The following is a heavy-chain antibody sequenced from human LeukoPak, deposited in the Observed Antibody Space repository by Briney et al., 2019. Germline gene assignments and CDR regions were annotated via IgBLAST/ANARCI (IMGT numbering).Heavy chain of an antibody. CDR2: IYHSGST. Sequence: PSETLSLTCTVSGASISSGGFYWSWIRQPPGKGLEWIGYIYHSGSTYYNPSLKSRVTTSVDKSKNQFSLKLSSVTAADTAVYYCASSGIVGATGYMDVWGKGTTVTVSS. CDR1: GASISSGGFY. D-gene: IGHD1-26*01. CDR3: ASSGIVGATGYMDV. J-gene: IGHJ6*03. V-gene: IGHV4-30-2*01.